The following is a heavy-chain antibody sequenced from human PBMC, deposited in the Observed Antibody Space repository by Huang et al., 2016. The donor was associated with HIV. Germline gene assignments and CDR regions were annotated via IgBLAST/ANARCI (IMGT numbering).Heavy chain of an antibody. CDR3: AKGGSAAAVLDF. CDR2: ISYDGKTK. D-gene: IGHD6-13*01. J-gene: IGHJ4*02. CDR1: GFTFSSYG. Sequence: QVQLVESGGGVVQPGRSLRISCAASGFTFSSYGMHWVRQAPGKGLGCVAVISYDGKTKYYADSVKGLFSISRDNSKTTVYLQLNSLRVEDTAVYYCAKGGSAAAVLDFWGQGTLVTVSS. V-gene: IGHV3-30*18.